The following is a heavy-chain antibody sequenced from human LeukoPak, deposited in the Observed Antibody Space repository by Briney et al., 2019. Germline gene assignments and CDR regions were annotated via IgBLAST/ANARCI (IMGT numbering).Heavy chain of an antibody. Sequence: GRSLRLSCAASGFTFSSYAMHWVRQAPGKGLEWVSAISGSGGSTYYADSVKGRFTISRDNSKNTLYLQMNSLRAEDTAVYYCAKDGYYDSSGSPYFDYWGQGTLVTVSS. D-gene: IGHD3-22*01. J-gene: IGHJ4*02. V-gene: IGHV3-23*01. CDR2: ISGSGGST. CDR3: AKDGYYDSSGSPYFDY. CDR1: GFTFSSYA.